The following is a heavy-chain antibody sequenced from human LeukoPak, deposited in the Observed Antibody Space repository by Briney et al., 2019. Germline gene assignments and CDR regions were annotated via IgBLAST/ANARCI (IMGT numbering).Heavy chain of an antibody. V-gene: IGHV4-39*07. CDR1: GGSISSSTYY. CDR2: VYYSGST. CDR3: ARDQGYSGYAQFDY. J-gene: IGHJ4*02. D-gene: IGHD5-12*01. Sequence: SETLSLTCTVSGGSISSSTYYWGWIRQPPEKGLEWIGSVYYSGSTYYNPSLKSRLTISVDTSKNQFSLKLRSVTAADTAMYYCARDQGYSGYAQFDYWGQGTLVTVSS.